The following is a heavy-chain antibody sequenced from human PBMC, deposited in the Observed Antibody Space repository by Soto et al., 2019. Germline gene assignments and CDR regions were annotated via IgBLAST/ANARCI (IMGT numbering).Heavy chain of an antibody. Sequence: QVQLVQSGAEVKKPGSSVKVSCKASADTFTGYTVTWVRQAPGQELEWVGRVIPILGASNFSQKFQGRVTISADKSADTAYMVLTGLTSEDTAVYYCARSRGSYYTNFDSWGQGTLVTVSS. D-gene: IGHD3-10*01. CDR2: VIPILGAS. V-gene: IGHV1-69*08. CDR1: ADTFTGYT. CDR3: ARSRGSYYTNFDS. J-gene: IGHJ4*02.